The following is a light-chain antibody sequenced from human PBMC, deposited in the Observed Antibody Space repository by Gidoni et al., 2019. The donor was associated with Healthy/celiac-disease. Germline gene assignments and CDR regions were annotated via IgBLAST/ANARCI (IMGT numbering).Light chain of an antibody. J-gene: IGKJ1*01. Sequence: QMTQSPSSLSASVGDRVTITCRASQGIRNYLAWHQQKPGKVPKLLIYAASTLQSGVPSRFSGSGSGTDFTLTISSLQPEDVATYYCQKYNSAPWTFGQGTKVEIK. CDR2: AAS. CDR3: QKYNSAPWT. CDR1: QGIRNY. V-gene: IGKV1-27*01.